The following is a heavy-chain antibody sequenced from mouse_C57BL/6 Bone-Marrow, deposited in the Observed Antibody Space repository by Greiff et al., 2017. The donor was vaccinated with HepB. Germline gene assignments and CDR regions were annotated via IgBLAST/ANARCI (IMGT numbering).Heavy chain of an antibody. CDR3: ARYSNYVWYFDV. Sequence: VQLQQSVAELVRPGASVKLSCTASGFNIKNTYLHWVKQRPEQGLEWIGRIDPANGNTKYAPKFQGKATITADTSSNTAYLHLTSLTSEDTAIYYCARYSNYVWYFDVWGTGTTVTVSS. D-gene: IGHD2-5*01. V-gene: IGHV14-3*01. CDR1: GFNIKNTY. CDR2: IDPANGNT. J-gene: IGHJ1*03.